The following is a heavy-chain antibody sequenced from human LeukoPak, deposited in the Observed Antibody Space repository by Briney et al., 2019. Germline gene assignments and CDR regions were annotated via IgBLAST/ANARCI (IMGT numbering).Heavy chain of an antibody. CDR2: ISYDGSNK. J-gene: IGHJ3*02. D-gene: IGHD3-22*01. CDR3: ARGIYYDSSGLDDAFDI. CDR1: GFTFSSYA. Sequence: PGRSLRLSCAASGFTFSSYAMHWVRQAPGKGLEWVAVISYDGSNKYYADSVKGRFTFSRDNSKNTLYLQMNSLRAEDTAVYYCARGIYYDSSGLDDAFDIWGQGTMVTVSS. V-gene: IGHV3-30*04.